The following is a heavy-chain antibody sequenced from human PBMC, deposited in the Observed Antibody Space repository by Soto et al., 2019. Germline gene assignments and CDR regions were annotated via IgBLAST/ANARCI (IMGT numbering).Heavy chain of an antibody. J-gene: IGHJ4*02. CDR2: IKPDGSEK. Sequence: TVRSLRLSCATSGFTFGGYWMTWVRQAPGKGPESVPNIKPDGSEKQYVDSVKGSFTVSRDNAKKSLDQQLCSPRVEDTAVVYGARAEDDDFWSGYPKYFDNWGQGSPVTVFS. CDR1: GFTFGGYW. D-gene: IGHD3-3*01. CDR3: ARAEDDDFWSGYPKYFDN. V-gene: IGHV3-7*03.